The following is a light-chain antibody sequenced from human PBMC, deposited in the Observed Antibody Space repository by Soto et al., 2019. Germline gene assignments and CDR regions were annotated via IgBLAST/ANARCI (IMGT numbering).Light chain of an antibody. V-gene: IGKV1-5*03. Sequence: DIPMTQSPSTLSASVGDRVTITFRASQSISSWLAWYQQKTGQAPKLLIYKASDLQSGISSRFSGSGAGTEFTITISSLQPDDYATYYCQQYKVYPYIFGQGTKLE. CDR1: QSISSW. J-gene: IGKJ2*01. CDR3: QQYKVYPYI. CDR2: KAS.